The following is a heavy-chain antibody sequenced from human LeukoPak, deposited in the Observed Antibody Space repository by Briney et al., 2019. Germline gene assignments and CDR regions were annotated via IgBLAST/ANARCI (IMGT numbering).Heavy chain of an antibody. J-gene: IGHJ4*02. CDR2: ISGSGGST. V-gene: IGHV3-23*01. CDR1: GFAFSSYA. Sequence: GGSLRLSCAASGFAFSSYAMSWVRQAPGKGLEWVSAISGSGGSTYYADSVKGRFTISRDNSKNTLYLQMNSLRAEDTAVYYCAKDQRAGDQPTFDYWGQGTLVTVSS. D-gene: IGHD7-27*01. CDR3: AKDQRAGDQPTFDY.